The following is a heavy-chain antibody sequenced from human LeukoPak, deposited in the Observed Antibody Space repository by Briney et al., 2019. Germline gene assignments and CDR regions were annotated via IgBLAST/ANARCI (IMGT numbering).Heavy chain of an antibody. CDR3: ARDRTSGYNWFDP. Sequence: GASVKVSFKASGYTFIGYYMHWVRQAPGQGLEWMGWINPNSGVTKYAQKFQGTVTMTRDTAISTAYMELSRLTSDDTAMYYCARDRTSGYNWFDPWGQGTLVTVSS. V-gene: IGHV1-2*02. J-gene: IGHJ5*02. D-gene: IGHD3-22*01. CDR2: INPNSGVT. CDR1: GYTFIGYY.